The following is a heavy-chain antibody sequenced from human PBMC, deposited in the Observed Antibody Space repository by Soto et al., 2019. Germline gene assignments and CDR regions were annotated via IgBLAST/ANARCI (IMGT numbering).Heavy chain of an antibody. CDR1: GYTFTSYG. CDR2: ISAYNGNT. J-gene: IGHJ5*02. Sequence: GASVKVSCKDSGYTFTSYGISWVRQAPGQGLEWMGWISAYNGNTNYAQKLQGRVTMTTDTSTSTAYMELRSLRSDDTAVYYCAREWYYDFWSGYYTTNWFDPWGQGTLVTVSS. V-gene: IGHV1-18*01. D-gene: IGHD3-3*01. CDR3: AREWYYDFWSGYYTTNWFDP.